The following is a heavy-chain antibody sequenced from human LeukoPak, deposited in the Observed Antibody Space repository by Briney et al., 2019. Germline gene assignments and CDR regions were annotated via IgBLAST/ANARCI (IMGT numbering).Heavy chain of an antibody. Sequence: QTGGSLRLSCAASGFTFSDSSMHWVRHASGKGLEWVGRVRDKTNSYATGYGESVKGRFTISRDDSKNTAYLEMSSLRVEDTAVYYCTRQRPQTGSLDYWGQGALVTVSS. D-gene: IGHD1-26*01. V-gene: IGHV3-73*01. CDR1: GFTFSDSS. CDR2: VRDKTNSYAT. J-gene: IGHJ4*02. CDR3: TRQRPQTGSLDY.